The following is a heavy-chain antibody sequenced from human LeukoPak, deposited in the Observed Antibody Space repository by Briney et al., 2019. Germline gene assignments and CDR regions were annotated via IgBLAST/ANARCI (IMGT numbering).Heavy chain of an antibody. CDR3: ARGSLAGTTGTTGFDY. J-gene: IGHJ4*02. Sequence: GASVKVSCKASGYTFTGYYVQWVRQAPGQGLEWMGWINPNSGGTSYAQKFQGTVTMTRDTSITTAYMELSSLISDDTAVYYCARGSLAGTTGTTGFDYWGLGTLVIVSS. CDR1: GYTFTGYY. D-gene: IGHD1-1*01. CDR2: INPNSGGT. V-gene: IGHV1-2*02.